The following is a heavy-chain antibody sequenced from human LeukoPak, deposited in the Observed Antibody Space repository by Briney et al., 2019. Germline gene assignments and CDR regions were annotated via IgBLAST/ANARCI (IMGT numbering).Heavy chain of an antibody. CDR2: IKQDGREK. D-gene: IGHD3-22*01. CDR1: GFTYSSYW. Sequence: GGSLRLSCAASGFTYSSYWMRWVRQAPGKGLEWVANIKQDGREKYYVDSVKGRFTISRDNAKNSLYLQMNSLRAEDTAVYYCARDFGWYYYDSSGYTDDMGAFDIWGQGTMVTVSS. J-gene: IGHJ3*02. V-gene: IGHV3-7*01. CDR3: ARDFGWYYYDSSGYTDDMGAFDI.